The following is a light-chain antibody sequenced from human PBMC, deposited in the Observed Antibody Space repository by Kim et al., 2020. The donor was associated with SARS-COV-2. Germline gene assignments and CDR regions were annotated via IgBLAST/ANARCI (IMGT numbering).Light chain of an antibody. J-gene: IGKJ4*01. CDR2: AAS. Sequence: ASVGDRGTINCRASQNISSYLDWEQQKPGKAPKLLIYAASSLQSGVPSRFSGSGSGTDFTLTISSLQPEDFATYYCQQSYRTPLTFGGGTKVDIK. CDR3: QQSYRTPLT. CDR1: QNISSY. V-gene: IGKV1-39*01.